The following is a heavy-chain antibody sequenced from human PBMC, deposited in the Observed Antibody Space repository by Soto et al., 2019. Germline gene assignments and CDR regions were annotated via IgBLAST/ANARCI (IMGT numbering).Heavy chain of an antibody. CDR1: GFTFSGNW. J-gene: IGHJ6*03. CDR3: ARDGRDFWSGYFTGYYYMDV. D-gene: IGHD3-3*01. V-gene: IGHV3-7*01. CDR2: IKQDGSEK. Sequence: EVQLVESGGGLVQPGGSLRLSCAASGFTFSGNWMSWVRQAPGKGLEWVANIKQDGSEKYYVDSVKGRFTISRDNAKNSLYLQMNSLRAEDTAVYYCARDGRDFWSGYFTGYYYMDVWGKGTTVTVSS.